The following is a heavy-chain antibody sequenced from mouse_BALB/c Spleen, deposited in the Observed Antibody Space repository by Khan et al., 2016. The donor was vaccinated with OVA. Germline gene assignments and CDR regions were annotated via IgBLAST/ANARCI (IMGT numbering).Heavy chain of an antibody. CDR2: INPSTGYT. V-gene: IGHV1-7*01. CDR3: AASILFYYGMDY. D-gene: IGHD6-1*01. CDR1: GYTFTSYW. Sequence: VQLQESGAELAKPGALVKMSCKASGYTFTSYWMHWVKQRPGQGLEWIGYINPSTGYTEYNQKFKDKATLTTDKSSSTAYMQLSSLTSEDSAVYYCAASILFYYGMDYWGQGTSVTVSS. J-gene: IGHJ4*01.